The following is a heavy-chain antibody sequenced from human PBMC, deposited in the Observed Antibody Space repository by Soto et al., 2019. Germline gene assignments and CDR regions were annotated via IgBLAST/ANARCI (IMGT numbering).Heavy chain of an antibody. D-gene: IGHD4-17*01. V-gene: IGHV1-18*04. J-gene: IGHJ1*01. Sequence: QVQLVQSGAEVKKPGASVKVSCRASGYTFTSYGISWVRQAPGQGLEWMGWISAYNGNTNYAQKLQGRVTMTTDTSTSTAYMELRSLRSDDTAVYYCARSDGDYWVGFDEYFQHWGQGTLVTVSS. CDR1: GYTFTSYG. CDR2: ISAYNGNT. CDR3: ARSDGDYWVGFDEYFQH.